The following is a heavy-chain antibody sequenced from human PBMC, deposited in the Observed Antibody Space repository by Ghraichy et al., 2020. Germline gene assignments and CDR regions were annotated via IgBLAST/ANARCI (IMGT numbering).Heavy chain of an antibody. V-gene: IGHV3-21*01. CDR3: ARDLLYCTNGVCYTGFDY. Sequence: GGSLRLSCAASGFTFSSYSMNWVRQAPWKGLEWVSSISSSSSYIYYADSVKGRFTISRDNAKNSLYLQMNSLRAEDTAVYYCARDLLYCTNGVCYTGFDYWGQGTLVTVSS. J-gene: IGHJ4*02. CDR1: GFTFSSYS. D-gene: IGHD2-8*01. CDR2: ISSSSSYI.